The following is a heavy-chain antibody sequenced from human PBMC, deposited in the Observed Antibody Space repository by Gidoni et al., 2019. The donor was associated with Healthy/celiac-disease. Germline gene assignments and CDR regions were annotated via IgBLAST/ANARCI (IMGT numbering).Heavy chain of an antibody. CDR2: IDPSDSYT. D-gene: IGHD6-13*01. J-gene: IGHJ3*02. CDR3: ASIAAEISADAFDI. CDR1: GYSFTSYW. V-gene: IGHV5-10-1*03. Sequence: VQLVQSGAEVKKPGESLRTSCKGSGYSFTSYWISWVRQLPGKGLEWMGRIDPSDSYTNYSPSFQGHVTISADKSISTAYLQWSSLKASETAMYYCASIAAEISADAFDIWGQGTMVTVSS.